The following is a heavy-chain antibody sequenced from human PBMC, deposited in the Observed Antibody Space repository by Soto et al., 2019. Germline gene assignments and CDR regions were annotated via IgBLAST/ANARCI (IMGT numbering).Heavy chain of an antibody. V-gene: IGHV3-30-3*01. Sequence: QVQLVESGGGVVQPGRSLRLSCAASGFTFSSYAMHWVRQAPGKGLEWVAVISYDGSNNYYADSVKGRFTISRDNSKNTLYLQMNSLRAEDTAVYYCARDPHVTGTLDYWGQGTLVTVSS. J-gene: IGHJ4*02. CDR1: GFTFSSYA. D-gene: IGHD1-20*01. CDR2: ISYDGSNN. CDR3: ARDPHVTGTLDY.